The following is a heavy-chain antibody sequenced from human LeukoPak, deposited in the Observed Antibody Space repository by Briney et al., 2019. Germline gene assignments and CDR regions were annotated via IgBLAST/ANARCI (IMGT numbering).Heavy chain of an antibody. D-gene: IGHD5-18*01. CDR2: IYSGGST. CDR3: ARDTGYSYGHTRVYYYGMDV. V-gene: IGHV3-53*01. Sequence: PGGSLRLSCAASGFTVSSNYMSWVRQAPGKGLEWVSVIYSGGSTYYADSVKGRFTISRDNSNNTLYLQMNSLRAEDTAVYYCARDTGYSYGHTRVYYYGMDVWGQGTTVTVSS. J-gene: IGHJ6*02. CDR1: GFTVSSNY.